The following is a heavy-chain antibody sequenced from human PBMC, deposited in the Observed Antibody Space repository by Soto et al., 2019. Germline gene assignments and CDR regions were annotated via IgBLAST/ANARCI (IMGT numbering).Heavy chain of an antibody. D-gene: IGHD3-9*01. CDR2: INTYNGNT. CDR1: GYTFTSYG. Sequence: ASVKVSCKASGYTFTSYGIGWARQAPGQGLEWMGWINTYNGNTNYAQKLQGRVTMTTDTSTSTAYMELRSLRSDDTAVYYCARYSRSYYDILTGYSPGYYYYGMDVWGQGTTVTVSS. CDR3: ARYSRSYYDILTGYSPGYYYYGMDV. J-gene: IGHJ6*02. V-gene: IGHV1-18*01.